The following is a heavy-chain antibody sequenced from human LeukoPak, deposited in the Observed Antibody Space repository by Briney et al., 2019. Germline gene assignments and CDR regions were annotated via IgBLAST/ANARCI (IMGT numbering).Heavy chain of an antibody. Sequence: GGSLRLSCAASGFTFSSYGMHWVRQAPGKGLEWVAFIRYDGSNKYYADSVKGRFTISRDNSKNTLYLQMNSLRAEDTAVYYCAKDFLFSAAGTSSFDYWGRGPLVTVSS. CDR3: AKDFLFSAAGTSSFDY. V-gene: IGHV3-30*02. CDR1: GFTFSSYG. D-gene: IGHD3-3*01. J-gene: IGHJ4*02. CDR2: IRYDGSNK.